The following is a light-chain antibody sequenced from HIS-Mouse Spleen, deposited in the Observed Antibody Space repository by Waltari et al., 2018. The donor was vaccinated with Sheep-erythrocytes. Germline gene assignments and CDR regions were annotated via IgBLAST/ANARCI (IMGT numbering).Light chain of an antibody. J-gene: IGKJ2*01. CDR2: AAS. CDR1: QGIRND. V-gene: IGKV1-6*01. Sequence: AIQMTQSPSSLSASVGNRVTITCRASQGIRNDLGWYEQKPGKAPKLLIYAASSLQSGVPSRFSGSGSGTDFTLTISSLQPEDFATYYCLQDYNYPYTFGQGTKLEIK. CDR3: LQDYNYPYT.